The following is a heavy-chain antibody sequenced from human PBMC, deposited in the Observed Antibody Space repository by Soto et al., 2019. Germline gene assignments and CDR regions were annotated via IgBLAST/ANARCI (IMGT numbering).Heavy chain of an antibody. CDR3: ARSRGGAWFDP. Sequence: EVQLVESGGGLVKPGGSLRLSCAASGFTFSSYSMNWVRQAPGKGLEWVSSISSSSSYIYYADSVKGRFTISRDNAKNSLYLQMNSQRAEDTAVYYCARSRGGAWFDPWGQGTLVTVSS. J-gene: IGHJ5*02. CDR1: GFTFSSYS. V-gene: IGHV3-21*01. D-gene: IGHD2-2*01. CDR2: ISSSSSYI.